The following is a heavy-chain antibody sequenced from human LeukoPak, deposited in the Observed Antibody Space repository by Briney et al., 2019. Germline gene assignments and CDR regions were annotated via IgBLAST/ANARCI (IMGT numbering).Heavy chain of an antibody. V-gene: IGHV3-21*03. CDR2: ISSTSTYV. J-gene: IGHJ4*02. Sequence: PGGSLRLFCAASGFTFSTYSMNWVRQAPGKGLEWVASISSTSTYVYYADSVKGRFTISRDNTKNSLFLQMNSLTAEDTAVYYCARFYDWGQGTLVTVSS. CDR3: ARFYD. CDR1: GFTFSTYS. D-gene: IGHD5/OR15-5a*01.